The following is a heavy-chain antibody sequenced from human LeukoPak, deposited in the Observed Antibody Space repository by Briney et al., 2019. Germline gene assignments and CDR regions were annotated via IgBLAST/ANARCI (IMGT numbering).Heavy chain of an antibody. CDR1: GYTFTNYA. Sequence: ASVKVSCKASGYTFTNYAMHWVRQAPGQRLEWMGWINAGDGITQYSQEFQGRVTMTTDTPSSTAYMEVRSLRSDDTAVYYCARVDMLTGYYFFDYWGQGTLVTVSS. J-gene: IGHJ4*02. V-gene: IGHV1-3*01. CDR3: ARVDMLTGYYFFDY. CDR2: INAGDGIT. D-gene: IGHD3-9*01.